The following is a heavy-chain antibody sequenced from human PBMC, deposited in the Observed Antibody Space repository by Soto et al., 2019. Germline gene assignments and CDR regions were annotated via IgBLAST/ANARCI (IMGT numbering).Heavy chain of an antibody. CDR1: GGSVSSGGYY. J-gene: IGHJ6*02. CDR2: IYYSGST. CDR3: ARERATMVRGVIYYYYGMDV. D-gene: IGHD3-10*01. Sequence: SETLSLTCTVSGGSVSSGGYYWSWIRQPPGKGLEWIGYIYYSGSTNYNPSLKSRVTISVDASKNQFSLKLSSVTAADTAVYYCARERATMVRGVIYYYYGMDVWGQGTTVTVSS. V-gene: IGHV4-61*08.